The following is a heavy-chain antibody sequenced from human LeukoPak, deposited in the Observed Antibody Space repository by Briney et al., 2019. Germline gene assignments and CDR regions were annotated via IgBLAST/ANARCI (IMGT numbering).Heavy chain of an antibody. CDR1: GYTFTGYY. CDR2: INPNSGGT. D-gene: IGHD5-12*01. V-gene: IGHV1-2*04. CDR3: ARDRHSGYHRGDAFDI. Sequence: ASVKVSCKASGYTFTGYYMHWVRQAPGQGLEWMGWINPNSGGTNYAQKFQGWVTMTRDTSISTAYMELSRLRSDDTAVYYCARDRHSGYHRGDAFDIWGQGTMVTVSS. J-gene: IGHJ3*02.